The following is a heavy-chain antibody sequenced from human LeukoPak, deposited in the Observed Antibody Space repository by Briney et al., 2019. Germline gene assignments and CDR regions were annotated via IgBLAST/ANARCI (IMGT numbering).Heavy chain of an antibody. J-gene: IGHJ6*03. CDR2: IYYSGST. D-gene: IGHD2-15*01. Sequence: SETLSLTCTVSGGSISSSSYYWGWIRQPPGKGLEWIGSIYYSGSTYYNPSLKSRVTISVDTSKNQFSLRLSSVTAADTAVYYCARQSNCSGGNCYRGYYYYMDVWGKGTTVTVSS. V-gene: IGHV4-39*01. CDR1: GGSISSSSYY. CDR3: ARQSNCSGGNCYRGYYYYMDV.